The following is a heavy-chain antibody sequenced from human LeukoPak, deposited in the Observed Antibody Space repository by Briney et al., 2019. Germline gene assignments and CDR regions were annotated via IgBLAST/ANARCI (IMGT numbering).Heavy chain of an antibody. CDR3: PKGSSSWYDYYYGMDV. CDR2: ISGSGGST. V-gene: IGHV3-23*01. D-gene: IGHD6-13*01. Sequence: GGSLRLSCAASGFTFSSYAMSWVRQAPGKGLEWVSAISGSGGSTYYADSVKGRFTISRDNSKNTLYLQMNSLRAEDTAVYYCPKGSSSWYDYYYGMDVWGQGTTVTVSS. CDR1: GFTFSSYA. J-gene: IGHJ6*02.